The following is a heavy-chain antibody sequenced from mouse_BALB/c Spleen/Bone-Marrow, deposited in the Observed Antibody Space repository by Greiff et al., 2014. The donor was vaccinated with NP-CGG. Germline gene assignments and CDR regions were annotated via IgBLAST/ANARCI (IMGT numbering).Heavy chain of an antibody. J-gene: IGHJ2*01. D-gene: IGHD1-1*02. CDR2: IYPGDGDT. CDR1: GYTFISYW. Sequence: QVQLKESGAEPARPGASVKLSCKASGYTFISYWMQWVKQRPGQGLEWIGAIYPGDGDTRYTQKFKGKATLTADKSSSTAYMQLSSLASEDSAVYYCASQGDYGSFDYWGQGTTLTVSS. V-gene: IGHV1-87*01. CDR3: ASQGDYGSFDY.